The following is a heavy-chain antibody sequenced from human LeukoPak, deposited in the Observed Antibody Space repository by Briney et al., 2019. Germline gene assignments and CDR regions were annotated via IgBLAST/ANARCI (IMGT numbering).Heavy chain of an antibody. D-gene: IGHD3-22*01. V-gene: IGHV1-69*13. CDR3: ARLRLFPDYFDY. CDR1: GGTFSSYA. Sequence: ASVKVSCKASGGTFSSYAISWVRQAPGQGLEWMGGIIPIFGTANYAQKFQGRVTITADESTSTAYMELSSLRSEDTAVYYCARLRLFPDYFDYWGQGTLVTVSS. CDR2: IIPIFGTA. J-gene: IGHJ4*02.